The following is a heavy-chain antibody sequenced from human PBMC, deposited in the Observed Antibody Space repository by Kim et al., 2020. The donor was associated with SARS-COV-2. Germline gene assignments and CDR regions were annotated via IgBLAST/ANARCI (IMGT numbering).Heavy chain of an antibody. CDR3: TRHGQDDARLSMYDY. V-gene: IGHV3-73*01. Sequence: GGSLKLSCAASGFTFSGSAMHWVRQASGKGLEWVGRIRSKANSYATAYAASVKGRFTISRDDSKNTAYLQMNSLKTEDTAVYYCTRHGQDDARLSMYDYWGQGTLVTVSS. CDR2: IRSKANSYAT. D-gene: IGHD6-25*01. CDR1: GFTFSGSA. J-gene: IGHJ4*02.